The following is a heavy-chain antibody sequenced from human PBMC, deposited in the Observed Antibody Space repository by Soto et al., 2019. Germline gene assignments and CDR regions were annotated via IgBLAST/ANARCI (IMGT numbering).Heavy chain of an antibody. D-gene: IGHD2-15*01. V-gene: IGHV4-31*03. CDR1: GGSVSSGAYY. CDR2: IYRNGTT. Sequence: QVQLQESGPGLVKPSATLSLPCTVSGGSVSSGAYYWTWIRQHPGKGLEWVGYIYRNGTTSYNPSLKSRVTRSLDTSKNQCSLRLRSVAPADTAVYYCARQILYCRRRRLGVCVDSYAYYMGVWGKGTAVTVPS. J-gene: IGHJ6*03. CDR3: ARQILYCRRRRLGVCVDSYAYYMGV.